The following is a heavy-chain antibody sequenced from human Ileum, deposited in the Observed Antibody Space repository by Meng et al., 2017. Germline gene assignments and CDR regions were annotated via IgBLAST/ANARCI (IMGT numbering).Heavy chain of an antibody. V-gene: IGHV1-8*01. CDR2: MNPNSGNT. Sequence: QVQLVQSGPEVKKPGASVTVSCKASGFIFSSYDINWVRQAPRQGLEWMGWMNPNSGNTGFAQKFQDRITMTRDTSKNTAYMELSSLTSEDTAVYYCARRTQSTGTALGYWGQGTLVTVSS. CDR3: ARRTQSTGTALGY. D-gene: IGHD1-1*01. J-gene: IGHJ4*02. CDR1: GFIFSSYD.